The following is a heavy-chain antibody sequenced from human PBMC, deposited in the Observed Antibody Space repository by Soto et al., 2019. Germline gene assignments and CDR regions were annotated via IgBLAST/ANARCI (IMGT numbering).Heavy chain of an antibody. D-gene: IGHD6-19*01. CDR2: ISGSGGST. Sequence: VGSLRLSCAASGFTFSSYAMSWVRQAPGKGLEWVSAISGSGGSTYYADSVKGRFTISRDNSKNTLYLQMNSLRAEDTAVYYCAKDPGIAVAGYDYWGQGTLVTVSS. CDR1: GFTFSSYA. J-gene: IGHJ4*02. V-gene: IGHV3-23*01. CDR3: AKDPGIAVAGYDY.